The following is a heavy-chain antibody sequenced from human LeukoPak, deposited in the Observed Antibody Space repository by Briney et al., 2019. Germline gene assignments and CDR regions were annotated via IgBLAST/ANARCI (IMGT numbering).Heavy chain of an antibody. CDR2: IRYDGSNK. V-gene: IGHV3-30*02. D-gene: IGHD4-17*01. Sequence: GGSLRLSCAASGFTFSSYGMHWVRQAPGKGLEWVTFIRYDGSNKYYADSVKGRFTISRDNSKNTLNLHMNSLRAEDTAVYYCAKADYGDFKENYYMDVWGKGTTVTVSS. J-gene: IGHJ6*03. CDR3: AKADYGDFKENYYMDV. CDR1: GFTFSSYG.